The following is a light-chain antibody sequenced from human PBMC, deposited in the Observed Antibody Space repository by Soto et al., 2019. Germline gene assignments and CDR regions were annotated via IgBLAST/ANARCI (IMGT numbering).Light chain of an antibody. CDR3: QPYNNWPLT. CDR1: LGIRSD. CDR2: AAS. J-gene: IGKJ4*01. V-gene: IGKV1-6*01. Sequence: AIQMTQSPSSLSASVGDRVTITCRASLGIRSDLVWYQQKPGKAPKVLIYAASTLQGGVPSRFSGSGSGTDFTLTISSLQPEDFAVYYCQPYNNWPLTFGGGTKVEIK.